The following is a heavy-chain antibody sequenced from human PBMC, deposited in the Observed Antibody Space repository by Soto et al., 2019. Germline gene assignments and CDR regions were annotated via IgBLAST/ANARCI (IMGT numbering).Heavy chain of an antibody. D-gene: IGHD6-13*01. CDR2: INPRSDVT. Sequence: QVQLEQSGAEVKKPGASVKVSCKASGYTFTAYFLHWVRQVPGQGFEWMAWINPRSDVTNYAQKCQGRVTVTRDTAISTAYMELNNMTFTDTAVYYCVRGSAGGGAYGGQGTRVVVSS. CDR3: VRGSAGGGAY. J-gene: IGHJ4*02. V-gene: IGHV1-2*02. CDR1: GYTFTAYF.